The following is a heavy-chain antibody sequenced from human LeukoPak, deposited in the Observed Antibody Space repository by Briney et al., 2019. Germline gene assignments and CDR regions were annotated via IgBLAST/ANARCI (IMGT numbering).Heavy chain of an antibody. CDR3: ARGTLPRGIAAAGGLINWFDP. D-gene: IGHD6-13*01. J-gene: IGHJ5*02. Sequence: ASVKVPCKASGYTFTSYGISWVRQAPGQGLEWMGWISAYNGNTNYAQKLQGRVTMTTDTSTSTAYMELRSLRSDDTAVYYCARGTLPRGIAAAGGLINWFDPWGQGTLVTVSS. V-gene: IGHV1-18*01. CDR2: ISAYNGNT. CDR1: GYTFTSYG.